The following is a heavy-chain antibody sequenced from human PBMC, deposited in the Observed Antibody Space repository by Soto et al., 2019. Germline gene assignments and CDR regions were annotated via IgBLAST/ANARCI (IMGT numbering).Heavy chain of an antibody. D-gene: IGHD2-8*01. CDR1: GYSFRSYG. V-gene: IGHV1-18*01. Sequence: QVQLEQSGPEVKKSGASVKVSCKASGYSFRSYGINWVRQAPGQGLEWIGWVSGYNYNTKYAQKLQGRITVTTDTSTNTAYMELRSLRSDDTAVYYCGRSSSMLGAGWSDSWGLGTLVTVSS. J-gene: IGHJ5*01. CDR3: GRSSSMLGAGWSDS. CDR2: VSGYNYNT.